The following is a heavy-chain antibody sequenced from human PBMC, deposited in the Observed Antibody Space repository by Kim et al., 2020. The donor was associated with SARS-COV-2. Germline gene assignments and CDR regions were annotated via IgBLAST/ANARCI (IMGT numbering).Heavy chain of an antibody. CDR3: VRGCSGDDGMDY. D-gene: IGHD5-12*01. J-gene: IGHJ4*02. Sequence: YYAASVKGQFTISRDNSKNTLFLQMNSLRAEDTAVYYCVRGCSGDDGMDYWGQGTLVTVSS. V-gene: IGHV3-23*01.